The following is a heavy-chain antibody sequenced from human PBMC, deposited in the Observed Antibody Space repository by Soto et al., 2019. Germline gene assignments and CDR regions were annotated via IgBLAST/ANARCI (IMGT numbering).Heavy chain of an antibody. CDR3: ARVHSVRGGFIYYGMDV. CDR2: IYYSGST. CDR1: GGSISSGDYY. V-gene: IGHV4-30-4*01. J-gene: IGHJ6*02. D-gene: IGHD3-10*01. Sequence: PSETLSLTCTVSGGSISSGDYYWSWIRQPPGKGLEWIGYIYYSGSTYYNPSLKSRVTISVDTSKNQFSLKLSSVTAADTAVYYCARVHSVRGGFIYYGMDVWGQGTTVTV.